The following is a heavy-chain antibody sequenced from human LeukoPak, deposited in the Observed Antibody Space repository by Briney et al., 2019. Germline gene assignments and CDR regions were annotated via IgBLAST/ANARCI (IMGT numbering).Heavy chain of an antibody. D-gene: IGHD6-19*01. CDR1: GGSLSSYY. CDR3: AAGYSSGWYYFDY. J-gene: IGHJ4*02. V-gene: IGHV4-59*01. Sequence: SETLSLTCTVSGGSLSSYYWSWIRQPPGKGLEWIGYIYYGGSTNYNPSLKSRVTISVDTSKNQFSLKLSSVTAADTAVYYCAAGYSSGWYYFDYWGQGTLVTVSS. CDR2: IYYGGST.